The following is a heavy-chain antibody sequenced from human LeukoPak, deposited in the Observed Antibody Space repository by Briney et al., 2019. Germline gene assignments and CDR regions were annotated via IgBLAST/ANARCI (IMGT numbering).Heavy chain of an antibody. D-gene: IGHD2-2*02. CDR3: ARVREEYQLLYVFDY. V-gene: IGHV1-69*13. Sequence: ASVKVSCKASGGTFSSYAISWVRQAPGQGLEWMGGIIPIFGTTNYAQKFQGRVTITADESTSTAYMELSSLRSEDTAVYYCARVREEYQLLYVFDYWGQGTLVTVSS. CDR1: GGTFSSYA. CDR2: IIPIFGTT. J-gene: IGHJ4*02.